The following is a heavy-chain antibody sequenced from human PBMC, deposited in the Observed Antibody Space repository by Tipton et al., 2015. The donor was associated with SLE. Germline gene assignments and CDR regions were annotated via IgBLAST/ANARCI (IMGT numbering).Heavy chain of an antibody. CDR2: INHSGST. V-gene: IGHV4-34*01. J-gene: IGHJ5*02. D-gene: IGHD3-10*01. Sequence: LRLSCTVSGGSISSYYWSWIRQPPGKGLEWIGEINHSGSTNYNPSLKSRVTISVDTSKNQFSLKLSSVTAADTAVYYCARDSNGSGSLGWFDPWGQGTLVTVSS. CDR3: ARDSNGSGSLGWFDP. CDR1: GGSISSYY.